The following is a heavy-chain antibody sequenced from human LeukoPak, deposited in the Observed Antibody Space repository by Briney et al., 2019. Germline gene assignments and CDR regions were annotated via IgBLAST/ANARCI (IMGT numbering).Heavy chain of an antibody. D-gene: IGHD3-10*01. V-gene: IGHV4-61*02. CDR3: AREYGSGSEFDP. CDR1: GGSISSGSYY. CDR2: IYTSGST. Sequence: TLSLTCTVSGGSISSGSYYWSWIRQPAGKGLEWIGRIYTSGSTNYNPSLKSRVTISVDTSKNQFSLKLSSVTAADTAVYYCAREYGSGSEFDPWGQGTLVTVSS. J-gene: IGHJ5*02.